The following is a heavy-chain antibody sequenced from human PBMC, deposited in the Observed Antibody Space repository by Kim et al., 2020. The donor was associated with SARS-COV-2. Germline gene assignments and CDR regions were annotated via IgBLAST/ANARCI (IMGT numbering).Heavy chain of an antibody. CDR1: GFTFSSYS. Sequence: GGSLRLSCAASGFTFSSYSMNWVRQAPGKGLEWVSSISSSSSYIYYADSVKGRFTISRDNAKNSLYLQMNSLRAEDTAVYYCARDLGGSNLPIAAMIVVVITTGYYGMDVWGQGTTVTVSS. D-gene: IGHD3-22*01. CDR3: ARDLGGSNLPIAAMIVVVITTGYYGMDV. CDR2: ISSSSSYI. J-gene: IGHJ6*02. V-gene: IGHV3-21*01.